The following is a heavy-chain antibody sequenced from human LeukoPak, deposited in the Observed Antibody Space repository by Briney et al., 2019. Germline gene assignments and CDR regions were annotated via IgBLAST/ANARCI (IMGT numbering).Heavy chain of an antibody. Sequence: SETLSLTCAVYGGSFSGYYWSWIRQPPGKGLEWIGEINDSGSTNYNPSLKSRVTISVDTSKHQCSLKLRSVPAADKAVYYCARGYGQYYYGSGSYLRGYYFDYWGQGTLVSVSS. V-gene: IGHV4-34*01. CDR1: GGSFSGYY. CDR2: INDSGST. CDR3: ARGYGQYYYGSGSYLRGYYFDY. J-gene: IGHJ4*02. D-gene: IGHD3-10*01.